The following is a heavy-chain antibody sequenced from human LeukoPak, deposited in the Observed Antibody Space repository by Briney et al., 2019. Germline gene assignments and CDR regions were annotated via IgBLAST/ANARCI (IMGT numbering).Heavy chain of an antibody. Sequence: KPSQTLSLTCTVSGGSISSGSYYWSWIRQPAGKGLEWIGRIYTSGSTNYNPSLKSRVTISVDTSKNQFSLKLSSMTAADTAVYYCARQYDFWSGYYWFDPWGQGTLVTVSS. J-gene: IGHJ5*02. CDR2: IYTSGST. CDR1: GGSISSGSYY. V-gene: IGHV4-61*02. CDR3: ARQYDFWSGYYWFDP. D-gene: IGHD3-3*01.